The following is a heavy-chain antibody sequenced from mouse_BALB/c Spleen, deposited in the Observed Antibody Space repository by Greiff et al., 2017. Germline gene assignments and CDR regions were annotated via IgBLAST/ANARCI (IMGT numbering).Heavy chain of an antibody. CDR3: ARFLLRYYYAMDY. V-gene: IGHV3-2*02. J-gene: IGHJ4*01. CDR1: GYSITSDYA. D-gene: IGHD1-1*01. CDR2: ISYSGST. Sequence: EVKLMESGPGLVKPSQSLSLTCTVTGYSITSDYAWNWIRQFPGNKLEWMGYISYSGSTSYNPSLKSRISITRDTSKNQFFLQLNSVTTEDTATYYCARFLLRYYYAMDYWGQGTSVTVSS.